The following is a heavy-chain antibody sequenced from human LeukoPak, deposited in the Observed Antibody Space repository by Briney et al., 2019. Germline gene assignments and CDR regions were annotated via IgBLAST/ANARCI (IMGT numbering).Heavy chain of an antibody. Sequence: GGSLRLSCAASGFTFSSYWMHWVRQAPGKGLVWFSRINSDGSSTSYADSVKGRFTISRDNAKNTLYLQMNSLRAEDTAVYYCARGPGYYSYYWGQGTLVTVSS. D-gene: IGHD3-9*01. CDR1: GFTFSSYW. CDR3: ARGPGYYSYY. V-gene: IGHV3-74*01. J-gene: IGHJ4*02. CDR2: INSDGSST.